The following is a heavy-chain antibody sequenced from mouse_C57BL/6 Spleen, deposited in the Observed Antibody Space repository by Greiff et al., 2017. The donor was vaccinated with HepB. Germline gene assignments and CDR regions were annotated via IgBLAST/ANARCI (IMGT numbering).Heavy chain of an antibody. D-gene: IGHD1-1*01. V-gene: IGHV14-3*01. J-gene: IGHJ4*01. CDR2: IDPANGNT. CDR1: GFNIKNTY. Sequence: EVQVVESVAELVRPGASVKLSCTASGFNIKNTYMHWVKQRPEQGLEWIGRIDPANGNTKYAPKFQGKATITADTSSNTAYLQLSSLTSEDTAIYYCARGYGSSLGYYYAMDYWGQGTSVTVSS. CDR3: ARGYGSSLGYYYAMDY.